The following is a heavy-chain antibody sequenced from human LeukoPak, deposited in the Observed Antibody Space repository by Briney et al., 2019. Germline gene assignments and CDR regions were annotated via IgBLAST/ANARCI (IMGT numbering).Heavy chain of an antibody. J-gene: IGHJ4*02. CDR2: VHYSGGS. V-gene: IGHV4-39*07. D-gene: IGHD6-19*01. CDR3: ARVKLAGAWLGYFDY. CDR1: GGSISSSTYY. Sequence: SETLSLTCTVSGGSISSSTYYWGWIRQSPGKGLEWIGSVHYSGGSYYNPSLKSRVTISLNTSKNQFSLKLSSVTAADTAVYYCARVKLAGAWLGYFDYWGQGTLVTVSS.